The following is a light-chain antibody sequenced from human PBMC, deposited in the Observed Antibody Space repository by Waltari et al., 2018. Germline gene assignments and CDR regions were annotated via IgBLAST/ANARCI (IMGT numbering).Light chain of an antibody. J-gene: IGKJ4*01. Sequence: IQMSQSTSSLSASVGDRVTITCRASQGISSYLNWYQQKPGKAPKLLIYYANSLASGVPSRFSGSGSGTEFTLTISSLQPEDFATYYCQQGNSYPLTFGGGTKVEIK. CDR3: QQGNSYPLT. V-gene: IGKV1-13*02. CDR1: QGISSY. CDR2: YAN.